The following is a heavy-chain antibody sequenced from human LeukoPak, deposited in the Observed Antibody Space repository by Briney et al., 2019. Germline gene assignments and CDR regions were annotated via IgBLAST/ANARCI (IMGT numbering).Heavy chain of an antibody. Sequence: GGFLRLSCAASGFTFSSYGMHWVRQAPGKGLEWVAVISYDGSNKYYADSVKGRFTISRDNSKNTLYLQMNSLRAEDTAVYYCVRVGTSFDIWGQGTMVTVSS. J-gene: IGHJ3*02. V-gene: IGHV3-30*03. CDR2: ISYDGSNK. D-gene: IGHD7-27*01. CDR1: GFTFSSYG. CDR3: VRVGTSFDI.